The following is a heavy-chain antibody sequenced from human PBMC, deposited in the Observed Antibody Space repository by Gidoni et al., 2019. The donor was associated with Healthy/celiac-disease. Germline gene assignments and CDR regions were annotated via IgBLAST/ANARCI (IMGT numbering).Heavy chain of an antibody. V-gene: IGHV3-23*01. CDR1: SYA. J-gene: IGHJ4*02. Sequence: SYAMSWVRQAPGKGLEWVSAISGSGGSTYYADSVKGRFTISRDNSKNTLYLQMNSLRAEDTAVYYCAKDPDSSGYYFDYWGQGTLVTVSS. CDR2: ISGSGGST. CDR3: AKDPDSSGYYFDY. D-gene: IGHD3-22*01.